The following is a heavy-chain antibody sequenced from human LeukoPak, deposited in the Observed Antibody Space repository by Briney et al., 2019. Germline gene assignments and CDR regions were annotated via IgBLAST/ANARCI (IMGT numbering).Heavy chain of an antibody. CDR1: GGSISSGDYY. J-gene: IGHJ1*01. V-gene: IGHV4-30-4*01. D-gene: IGHD3-16*01. Sequence: SQTLSLTCTVSGGSISSGDYYWSWIRQPPGKGLEWIGYIYYSGSTYYNPSLKNRVTISVDTSKNQFSLKLSSVTAADTAVYYCASGAVARRYFQHWGQGTLVTVSS. CDR2: IYYSGST. CDR3: ASGAVARRYFQH.